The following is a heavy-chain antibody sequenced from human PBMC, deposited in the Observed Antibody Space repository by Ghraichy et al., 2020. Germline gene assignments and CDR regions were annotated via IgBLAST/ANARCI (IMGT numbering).Heavy chain of an antibody. Sequence: GSLRLSCAASGFTFSSYGMHWVRQALGKGLEWVAVISYDGSNKYYADSVKGRFTISRDNSKNTLYLQMNSLRAEDTAVYYCAKDFAVTSKYYYYGMDVWGQGTTVTVSS. V-gene: IGHV3-30*18. CDR3: AKDFAVTSKYYYYGMDV. D-gene: IGHD4-17*01. J-gene: IGHJ6*02. CDR1: GFTFSSYG. CDR2: ISYDGSNK.